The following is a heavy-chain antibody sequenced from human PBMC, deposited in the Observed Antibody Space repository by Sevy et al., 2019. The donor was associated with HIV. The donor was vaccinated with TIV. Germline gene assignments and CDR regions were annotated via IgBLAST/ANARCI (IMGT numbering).Heavy chain of an antibody. V-gene: IGHV4-39*01. J-gene: IGHJ4*02. Sequence: SETLSLTCTVSGGPISSSSYYWGWIRQPPGKGLEWIGSIYYSGSTYYNPSLKSRVTISVDTSKNQFSLKLSSVTAADTAVYYCARLHRGGIQLWNDYWGQGTLVTVSS. D-gene: IGHD5-18*01. CDR1: GGPISSSSYY. CDR2: IYYSGST. CDR3: ARLHRGGIQLWNDY.